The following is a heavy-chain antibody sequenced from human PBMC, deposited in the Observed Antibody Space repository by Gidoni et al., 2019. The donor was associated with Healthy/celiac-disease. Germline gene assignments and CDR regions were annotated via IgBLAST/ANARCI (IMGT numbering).Heavy chain of an antibody. CDR1: GFTFSSYW. CDR2: INSDGSST. V-gene: IGHV3-74*01. Sequence: EVQLVESGGGLVQPGGSLRLSCAASGFTFSSYWMHWVRQAPGKGLVWVSRINSDGSSTSDADSVKGRFTISRDNAKNTLYLQMNSLRAEDTAVYYCARGYDFWSGYYHFDYWGQGTLVTVSS. CDR3: ARGYDFWSGYYHFDY. J-gene: IGHJ4*02. D-gene: IGHD3-3*01.